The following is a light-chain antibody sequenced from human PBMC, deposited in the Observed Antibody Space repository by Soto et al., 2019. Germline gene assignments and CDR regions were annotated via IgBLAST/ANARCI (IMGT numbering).Light chain of an antibody. CDR2: LNNDGSH. V-gene: IGLV4-69*01. CDR3: QTWGTGFQV. CDR1: XGHSSYA. J-gene: IGLJ2*01. Sequence: QSVLTQSPSAXXXXGASVKLTCTLSXGHSSYAIAWHQKQPGKGPRYLMDLNNDGSHTKGDGIPDRFSGSSSGAERYLIISSLQSEDEADYYCQTWGTGFQVFGGGTKVTVL.